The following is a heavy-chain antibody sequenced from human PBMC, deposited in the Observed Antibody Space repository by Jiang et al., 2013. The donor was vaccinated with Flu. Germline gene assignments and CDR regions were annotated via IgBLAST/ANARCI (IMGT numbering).Heavy chain of an antibody. CDR1: GYTFTSYG. CDR2: ISAYNGNT. V-gene: IGHV1-18*01. CDR3: ARDCGLEGIAVAGPTQFDY. J-gene: IGHJ4*02. Sequence: GAEVKKPGASVKVSCKASGYTFTSYGISWVRQAPGQGLEWMGWISAYNGNTNYAQKLQGRVTMTTDTSTSTAYMELRSLRSDDTAVYYCARDCGLEGIAVAGPTQFDYWGQGTLVTVSS. D-gene: IGHD6-19*01.